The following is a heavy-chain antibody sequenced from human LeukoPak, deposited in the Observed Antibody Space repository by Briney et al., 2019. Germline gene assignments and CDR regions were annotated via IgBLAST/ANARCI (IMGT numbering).Heavy chain of an antibody. V-gene: IGHV4-34*01. Sequence: GSLRLSCAASGFTFSNYAMTWVRQAPGKGLEWIGEINHSGSTNYNPSLKSRVTISVDTSKNQFSLKLSSVTAADTAVYYCARVLTQFWGQGTLVTVSS. J-gene: IGHJ4*02. CDR2: INHSGST. CDR3: ARVLTQF. CDR1: GFTFSNYA.